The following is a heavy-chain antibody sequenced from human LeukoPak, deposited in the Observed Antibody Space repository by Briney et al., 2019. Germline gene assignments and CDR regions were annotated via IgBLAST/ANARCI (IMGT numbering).Heavy chain of an antibody. CDR1: GYTLTELS. J-gene: IGHJ1*01. D-gene: IGHD3-16*01. CDR2: IIPIFGTA. V-gene: IGHV1-69*06. Sequence: SVKVSCKVSGYTLTELSMHWVRQAPGQGLEWMGGIIPIFGTANYAQKFQGRVTITADKSTSTAYMELSSLRSEDTAVYYCARDRRPGEYFQHWGQGTLVTVSS. CDR3: ARDRRPGEYFQH.